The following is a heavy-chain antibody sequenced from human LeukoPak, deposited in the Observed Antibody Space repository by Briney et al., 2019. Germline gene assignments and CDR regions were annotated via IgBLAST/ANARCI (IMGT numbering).Heavy chain of an antibody. CDR3: AKEGPGSSVPFDY. J-gene: IGHJ4*02. CDR1: GLTFSSYA. CDR2: ISGSGGST. Sequence: GGSLRLSCAASGLTFSSYAMSWVRQAPGKGLEWVSAISGSGGSTYYADSVKGRFTISRDNSTTTLYLQMNSLRAEATDVYYCAKEGPGSSVPFDYWGQGTLVTVSS. D-gene: IGHD6-6*01. V-gene: IGHV3-23*01.